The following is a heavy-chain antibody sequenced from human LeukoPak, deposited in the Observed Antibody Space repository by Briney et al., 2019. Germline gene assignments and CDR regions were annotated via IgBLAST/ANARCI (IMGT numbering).Heavy chain of an antibody. Sequence: SETLSLTCTVSGGSISSETYYWTWVRQPAGKGLEWIGRIYSSGSTSYNPSLKSRVTISVDTSKNQFSLELNSVTAADTAVYYCARGIGGDPLMIWGQGTMVTVSS. D-gene: IGHD4-17*01. CDR3: ARGIGGDPLMI. J-gene: IGHJ3*02. CDR2: IYSSGST. CDR1: GGSISSETYY. V-gene: IGHV4-61*02.